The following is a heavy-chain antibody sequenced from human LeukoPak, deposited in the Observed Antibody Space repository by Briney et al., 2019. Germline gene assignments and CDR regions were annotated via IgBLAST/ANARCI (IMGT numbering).Heavy chain of an antibody. V-gene: IGHV4-30-2*01. D-gene: IGHD1-1*01. CDR3: ARQLGPLHYFDY. CDR1: GGSISSGGYS. CDR2: IYHSGST. Sequence: SETLSLTCAVSGGSISSGGYSWSWIRQPPGKGLEWIGYIYHSGSTYYNPSLKSRVTISVDRSKNQFSLKLSSVTAADTAVYYCARQLGPLHYFDYWGQGTLVTVSS. J-gene: IGHJ4*02.